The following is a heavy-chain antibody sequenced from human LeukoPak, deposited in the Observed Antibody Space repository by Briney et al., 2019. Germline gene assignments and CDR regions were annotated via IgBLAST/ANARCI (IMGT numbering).Heavy chain of an antibody. CDR2: ISTDGSAT. CDR3: ARNSGANVYTYSFQY. J-gene: IGHJ4*02. Sequence: PGGSLRLSCAASGFTFSSHWMHWVRQVPGKGLVWVSRISTDGSATTYADSVKGRFTISRDNAKNSLYLQMNSLRVEDTAFYYCARNSGANVYTYSFQYWGRGTLDTVSS. V-gene: IGHV3-74*01. D-gene: IGHD1-26*01. CDR1: GFTFSSHW.